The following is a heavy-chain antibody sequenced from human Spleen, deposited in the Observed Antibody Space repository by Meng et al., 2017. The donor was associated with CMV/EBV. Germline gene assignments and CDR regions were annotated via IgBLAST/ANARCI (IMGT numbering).Heavy chain of an antibody. CDR3: ASTYSSSWYPYEY. V-gene: IGHV4-34*01. CDR1: GGSFSGYY. CDR2: INHSGST. Sequence: GSLRLSCAVYGGSFSGYYWSWIRQPPGKGLEWIGEINHSGSTNYNPSLKSRVTISVDTSKNQFSLKLSSVTAADTAVYYCASTYSSSWYPYEYWGQGTLVTVSS. D-gene: IGHD6-13*01. J-gene: IGHJ4*02.